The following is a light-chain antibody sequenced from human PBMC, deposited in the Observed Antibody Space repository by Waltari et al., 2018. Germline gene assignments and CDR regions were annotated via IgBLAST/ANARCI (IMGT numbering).Light chain of an antibody. CDR3: MVYMGSGISV. V-gene: IGLV8-61*01. CDR1: SGSVSTSNY. CDR2: STN. J-gene: IGLJ6*01. Sequence: TVVTQEPSLSVSPGGTVTLTCGLSSGSVSTSNYPSWYQQTPGQAPRTLIYSTNPRPSGVPDRFSGSILGNKAALTITGAQADDESDYYCMVYMGSGISVFGSGTKLTVL.